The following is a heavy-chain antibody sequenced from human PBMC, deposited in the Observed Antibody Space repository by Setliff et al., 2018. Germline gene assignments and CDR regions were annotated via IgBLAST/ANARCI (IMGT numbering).Heavy chain of an antibody. CDR3: VREGYSEYFQD. Sequence: PWETLSLTCTVSGASVSSHYWDWIRQPPGKGLEWIGFISYSGITTYNVSLKSRVSISVDTSKNQLSLTLSSVTAADTAVYYCVREGYSEYFQDWGRGTLVTVSS. D-gene: IGHD1-1*01. CDR2: ISYSGIT. CDR1: GASVSSHY. V-gene: IGHV4-59*02. J-gene: IGHJ1*01.